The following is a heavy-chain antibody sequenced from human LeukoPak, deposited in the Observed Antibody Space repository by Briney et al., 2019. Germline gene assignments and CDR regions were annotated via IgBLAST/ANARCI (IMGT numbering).Heavy chain of an antibody. Sequence: SETLSLTCTVSGGSISSSSYYWGWIRQPPGKGLEWIGSIYYSGSTYYNPSLKSRVTVSVDTSKNQFSLKLSSVTAADTAVYYCARFNSGSYQHYFDYWGQGTLVTVSS. CDR3: ARFNSGSYQHYFDY. J-gene: IGHJ4*02. D-gene: IGHD1-26*01. V-gene: IGHV4-39*07. CDR2: IYYSGST. CDR1: GGSISSSSYY.